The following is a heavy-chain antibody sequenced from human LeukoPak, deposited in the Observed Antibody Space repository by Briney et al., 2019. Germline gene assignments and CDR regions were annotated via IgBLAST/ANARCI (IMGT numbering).Heavy chain of an antibody. D-gene: IGHD2-2*01. V-gene: IGHV3-30*18. J-gene: IGHJ4*02. Sequence: PGGSLRLSCAASGFTFSSYGMHWVRQAPGKGLEWVALILYDGSNKYYADSVTGRFTISRDTSKNTLYLQMNSLRAEDTAVYYCAKAYGYCSSTSCSHEEFDYWGQGTLVTVSS. CDR1: GFTFSSYG. CDR3: AKAYGYCSSTSCSHEEFDY. CDR2: ILYDGSNK.